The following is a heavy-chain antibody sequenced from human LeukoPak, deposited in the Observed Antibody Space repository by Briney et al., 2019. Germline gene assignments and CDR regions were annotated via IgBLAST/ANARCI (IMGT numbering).Heavy chain of an antibody. J-gene: IGHJ4*02. Sequence: SDTLSLTCTLSGGSLSSSSYYWAWIRQPPGKGLEWIGSIYYSGSTYYNPSLKSRVTISVDTSKNQFSLKLSSVTAADTAVYYCARDPSVVTLDDYWGQGTLVTVSS. D-gene: IGHD2-21*02. CDR1: GGSLSSSSYY. CDR2: IYYSGST. V-gene: IGHV4-39*07. CDR3: ARDPSVVTLDDY.